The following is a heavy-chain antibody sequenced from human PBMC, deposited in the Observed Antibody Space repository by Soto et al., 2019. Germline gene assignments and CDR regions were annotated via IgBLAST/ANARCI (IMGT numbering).Heavy chain of an antibody. CDR3: AKWGNGEYHLYYFYYYGMDV. CDR1: GFTFSSYA. V-gene: IGHV3-23*01. Sequence: EVQLLESGGGLVQPGGSLRLSCAASGFTFSSYAMNWVRQAPGKGLEWVSAISGSGGSTYYADSVKGRFTISIDNSKNTLYLRMNSLRAEDTAVYYCAKWGNGEYHLYYFYYYGMDVWGQGTTVTVSS. CDR2: ISGSGGST. D-gene: IGHD2-2*01. J-gene: IGHJ6*02.